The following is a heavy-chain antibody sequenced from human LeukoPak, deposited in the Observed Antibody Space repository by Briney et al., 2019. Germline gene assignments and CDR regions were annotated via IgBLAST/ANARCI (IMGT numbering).Heavy chain of an antibody. Sequence: GGSLRLSCAASGFTFSSYWMHWVRQAPGKGLVWVSRINSDGSSTSYADSVKGRFTISRDNAKNTLYLQMNSLRAEDTAVYYCARDQPYDFWCGYWFGPDCSYYMDVWGKGPTLTVSS. J-gene: IGHJ6*03. CDR2: INSDGSST. CDR3: ARDQPYDFWCGYWFGPDCSYYMDV. CDR1: GFTFSSYW. D-gene: IGHD3-3*01. V-gene: IGHV3-74*01.